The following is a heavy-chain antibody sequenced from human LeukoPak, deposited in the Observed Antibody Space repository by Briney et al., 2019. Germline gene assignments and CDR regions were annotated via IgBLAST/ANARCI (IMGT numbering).Heavy chain of an antibody. CDR3: ARVDYYGSGSHDAFDI. D-gene: IGHD3-10*01. CDR2: IYHSGST. V-gene: IGHV4-4*02. CDR1: GGSISSSNW. J-gene: IGHJ3*02. Sequence: PSGTLSLTCAVSGGSISSSNWWSWVRPPPGKGLEWIGEIYHSGSTNYNPSLKSRVTISVDKSKNQFSLKLSSVTAADTAVYYCARVDYYGSGSHDAFDIRGQGTMVTVSS.